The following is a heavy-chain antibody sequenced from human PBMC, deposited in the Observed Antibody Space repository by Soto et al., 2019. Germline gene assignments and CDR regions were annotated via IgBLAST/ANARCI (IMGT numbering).Heavy chain of an antibody. CDR2: ISAYNGNT. Sequence: ASVKVSCKASGYTFTSYGISWVRQAPGQGLEWMGWISAYNGNTNYAQKLQGRVTMTTDTSTSTAYMELRSLRSDDTAVYYCARDHATYYDFWSGYYFLHYYYGMDVWGQGTTVTVS. V-gene: IGHV1-18*01. D-gene: IGHD3-3*01. CDR1: GYTFTSYG. J-gene: IGHJ6*02. CDR3: ARDHATYYDFWSGYYFLHYYYGMDV.